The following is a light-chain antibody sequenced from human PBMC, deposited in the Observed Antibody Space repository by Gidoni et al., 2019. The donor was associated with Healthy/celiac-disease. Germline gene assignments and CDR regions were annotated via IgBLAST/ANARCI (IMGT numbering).Light chain of an antibody. CDR3: QSYDSSLTGVV. CDR1: TSNIGAGYD. CDR2: GKN. Sequence: QSVLPQPPSVSGAPGHRVTISCTGNTSNIGAGYDVHWYQQLPGTAPKLLIYGKNYRPSGVPDRFSSSESGASASLAITGLQADDEADYFCQSYDSSLTGVVFGGGTKLTVL. J-gene: IGLJ2*01. V-gene: IGLV1-40*03.